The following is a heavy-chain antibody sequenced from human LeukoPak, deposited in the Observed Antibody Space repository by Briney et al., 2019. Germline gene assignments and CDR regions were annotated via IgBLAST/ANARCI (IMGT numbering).Heavy chain of an antibody. V-gene: IGHV3-30-3*01. CDR2: ISYDGSNK. CDR1: GFTFSSYA. CDR3: ARGLLGSRVRSRRGGLPAALYYFDY. J-gene: IGHJ4*02. D-gene: IGHD2-15*01. Sequence: GRSLRLSCAASGFTFSSYAMHWVRQAPGKGLEWVAVISYDGSNKYYADSVKGRFTISRDNSKNTLYLQMNSLRAEDTVVYYCARGLLGSRVRSRRGGLPAALYYFDYWGQGTLVTVSS.